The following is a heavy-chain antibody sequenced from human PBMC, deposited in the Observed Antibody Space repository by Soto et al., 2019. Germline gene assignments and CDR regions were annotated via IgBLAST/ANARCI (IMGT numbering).Heavy chain of an antibody. CDR2: ISNDGNTK. J-gene: IGHJ3*02. CDR1: GFPLGTHD. Sequence: GWSLRLSCSASGFPLGTHDMGWVRQAPGTGLEWVAVISNDGNTKYYADSVRGRFTISRENPKNTLYLQMDSLRVEDTAVFYCVRENYYGSTTLGDLDMWGQGTVVTVSS. CDR3: VRENYYGSTTLGDLDM. D-gene: IGHD2-21*01. V-gene: IGHV3-30*03.